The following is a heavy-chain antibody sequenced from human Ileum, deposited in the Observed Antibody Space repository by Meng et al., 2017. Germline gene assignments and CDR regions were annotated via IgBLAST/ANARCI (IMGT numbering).Heavy chain of an antibody. CDR2: VYHSGST. CDR1: GCSIESYNG. J-gene: IGHJ2*01. D-gene: IGHD3-10*02. V-gene: IGHV4-4*02. Sequence: QLQYAGPALVRTAEPTSPTCAASGCSIESYNGCTRIRQPPGQGLEWIGEVYHSGSTHYNPSLQSRVTISIANSKNRFSLSLNSVTAADTAIYYCARADYVRYFDLWGRGTLVTVSS. CDR3: ARADYVRYFDL.